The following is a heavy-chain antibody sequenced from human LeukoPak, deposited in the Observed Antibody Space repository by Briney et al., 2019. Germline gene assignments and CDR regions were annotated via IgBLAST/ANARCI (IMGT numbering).Heavy chain of an antibody. CDR1: GYSLTELA. CDR3: ATFQAYANSGHLRPYFDY. J-gene: IGHJ4*02. Sequence: ASVKVSCKISGYSLTELAIHWVRQAPGKGLEWMGGSDPEDVKTSFAEKFQGRVTFTEDTSTDTAFIELGRLRSDDTAVYYCATFQAYANSGHLRPYFDYWGQGTLVTVSS. D-gene: IGHD3-22*01. CDR2: SDPEDVKT. V-gene: IGHV1-24*01.